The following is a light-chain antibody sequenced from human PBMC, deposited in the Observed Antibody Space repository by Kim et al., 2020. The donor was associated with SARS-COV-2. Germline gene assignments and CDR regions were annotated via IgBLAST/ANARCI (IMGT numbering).Light chain of an antibody. J-gene: IGLJ3*02. CDR3: SAWDSSLSGWV. CDR1: RNNVGNQG. Sequence: RQTATLTCTGNRNNVGNQGAAWLQQNQGHPPKHLSYTNNNRPSGISERLSASRSGDTASLTITGLQPEDEADYYCSAWDSSLSGWVFGGGTKLTVL. V-gene: IGLV10-54*01. CDR2: TNN.